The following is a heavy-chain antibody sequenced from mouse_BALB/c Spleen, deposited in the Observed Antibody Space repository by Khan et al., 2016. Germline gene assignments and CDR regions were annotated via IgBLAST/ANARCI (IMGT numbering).Heavy chain of an antibody. D-gene: IGHD1-1*01. CDR2: INTSTGEA. J-gene: IGHJ3*01. CDR1: GYTFTNYG. Sequence: QIQLVQSGPELKKPGETVKISCKASGYTFTNYGMNWVKQAPGKGLKWMGWINTSTGEAAYSDDFKGRFAFSLETSASTAYLLINNLTNEDMATYFCARDHGSSYGWFSYWGQGTLVTVSA. CDR3: ARDHGSSYGWFSY. V-gene: IGHV9-1*02.